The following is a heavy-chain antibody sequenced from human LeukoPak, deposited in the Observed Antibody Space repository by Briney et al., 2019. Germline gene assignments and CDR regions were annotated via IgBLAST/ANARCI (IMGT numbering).Heavy chain of an antibody. CDR3: ARLRTTVTSYYYYYMDV. Sequence: SETLSLTCTVSGGSIRSSGYFWAWIRQPPGKGLQWIGNIYFTGTTYFNPSLKSRVTISVDTSKNQFSLKLSSVTAADTAVYYCARLRTTVTSYYYYYMDVWGKGTTVTISS. V-gene: IGHV4-39*07. D-gene: IGHD4-17*01. CDR1: GGSIRSSGYF. CDR2: IYFTGTT. J-gene: IGHJ6*03.